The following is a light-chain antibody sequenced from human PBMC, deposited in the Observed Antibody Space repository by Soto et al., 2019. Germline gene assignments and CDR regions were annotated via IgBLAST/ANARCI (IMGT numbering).Light chain of an antibody. V-gene: IGLV1-44*01. J-gene: IGLJ2*01. Sequence: QSVVTQPPSASGPPGQTVTISCSGSSSNIGGNVVNWYQQVPGTAPRLLIYSKNQRPSGVPDRFSASKSGTTASLAISGLQSEGEADYYCASWDDSLEGVVFGGGTQLTVL. CDR1: SSNIGGNV. CDR2: SKN. CDR3: ASWDDSLEGVV.